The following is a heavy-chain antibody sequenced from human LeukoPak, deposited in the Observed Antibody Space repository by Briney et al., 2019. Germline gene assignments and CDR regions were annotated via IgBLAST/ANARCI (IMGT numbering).Heavy chain of an antibody. V-gene: IGHV1-46*01. CDR3: ARWDYDFWSGYYTTGYYGMDV. J-gene: IGHJ6*02. Sequence: ASVKVSCTASGYTFTSYYMHWVRQAPGQGLEWMGIINPSGGSTSYAQKFQGRVSMTRDTSTSTVYMELSSLRSEDTAVYYCARWDYDFWSGYYTTGYYGMDVWGQGTTVTVSS. CDR1: GYTFTSYY. CDR2: INPSGGST. D-gene: IGHD3-3*01.